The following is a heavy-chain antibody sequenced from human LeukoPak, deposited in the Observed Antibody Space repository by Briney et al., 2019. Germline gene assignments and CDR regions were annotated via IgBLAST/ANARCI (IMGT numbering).Heavy chain of an antibody. J-gene: IGHJ5*02. Sequence: SETLSLTCTVSGGSISSYYWSWIRQPAGKGLEWIGRIYTSGSTNYNPSLKSRVTISVDTSKNQFSLKLSSVTAVDTAVYFCARGGYYGSGNDFRFDPWGQGTLVTVSS. CDR1: GGSISSYY. V-gene: IGHV4-4*07. CDR2: IYTSGST. CDR3: ARGGYYGSGNDFRFDP. D-gene: IGHD3-10*01.